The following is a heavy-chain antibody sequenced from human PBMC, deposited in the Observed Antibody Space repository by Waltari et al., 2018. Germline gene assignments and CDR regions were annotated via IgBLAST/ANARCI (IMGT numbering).Heavy chain of an antibody. CDR2: IIPFLGIA. Sequence: QVQLVQSGAEVKKPGSSVKVSCKASGGTFSSYTISWVRQAPGQGLEWMGRIIPFLGIANYAQKFQGRVTITADKSTSTAYMELSSLRSEDTAVYYCARGTAVAGSGWFDPWGQGTLVTVSS. V-gene: IGHV1-69*02. CDR1: GGTFSSYT. CDR3: ARGTAVAGSGWFDP. D-gene: IGHD6-19*01. J-gene: IGHJ5*02.